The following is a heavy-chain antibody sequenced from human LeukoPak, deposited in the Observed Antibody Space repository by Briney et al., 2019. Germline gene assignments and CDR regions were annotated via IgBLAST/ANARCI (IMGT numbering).Heavy chain of an antibody. D-gene: IGHD4-17*01. CDR1: GGSVGSAGYY. J-gene: IGHJ4*02. CDR3: ARELDYGDYGGFDY. Sequence: SETLSLTCTVSGGSVGSAGYYWSWIRQPPGGGLEWIGYIYYIRNTNYNPSLKSRVTMSLDPSKNQFSLKLSSVTAADTAVYYCARELDYGDYGGFDYWGQGTLVTVSS. CDR2: IYYIRNT. V-gene: IGHV4-61*08.